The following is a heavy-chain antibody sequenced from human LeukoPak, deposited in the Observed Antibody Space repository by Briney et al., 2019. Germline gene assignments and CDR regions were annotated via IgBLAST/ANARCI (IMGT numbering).Heavy chain of an antibody. CDR2: ISSSSSYI. CDR3: ARDYAVTATSPSDY. CDR1: GFTFSSYS. D-gene: IGHD2-21*02. Sequence: PGGSLRLSCAASGFTFSSYSMNWVRQAPGKGLEWVSSISSSSSYIYYADSVKGRFTISRDNAKNSLYLQMNSLRAEDTAVYYCARDYAVTATSPSDYWGQGTLVTVSS. J-gene: IGHJ4*02. V-gene: IGHV3-21*01.